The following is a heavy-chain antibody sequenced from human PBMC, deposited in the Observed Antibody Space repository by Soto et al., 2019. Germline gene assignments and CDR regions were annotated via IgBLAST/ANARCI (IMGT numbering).Heavy chain of an antibody. J-gene: IGHJ5*02. D-gene: IGHD2-2*01. CDR2: IIPIFGTA. Sequence: QVQLVQSGAEVKKPGCSVKVSCKASGGTFSSYAISWVRQAPGQGLEWMGGIIPIFGTANYAQKFQSRVTITADEYTSTAYMEVSSLRSEDTAVYYCARVGYCSSTSCQGNWFEPWGQGNLVTVSS. CDR1: GGTFSSYA. V-gene: IGHV1-69*01. CDR3: ARVGYCSSTSCQGNWFEP.